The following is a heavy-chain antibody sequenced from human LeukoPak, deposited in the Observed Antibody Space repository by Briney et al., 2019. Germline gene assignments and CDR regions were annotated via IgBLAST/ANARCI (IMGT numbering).Heavy chain of an antibody. CDR2: IYSGGST. CDR1: GFTFSTYW. J-gene: IGHJ3*02. CDR3: ARVDVRGDSDAFDI. D-gene: IGHD2-21*02. V-gene: IGHV3-53*01. Sequence: GGSLRLSCSASGFTFSTYWMSWVRQAPGKGLEWVSVIYSGGSTYYADSVKGRFTISRDNSKNTLYLQMNSLRAEDTAVYYCARVDVRGDSDAFDIWGQGTMVTVSS.